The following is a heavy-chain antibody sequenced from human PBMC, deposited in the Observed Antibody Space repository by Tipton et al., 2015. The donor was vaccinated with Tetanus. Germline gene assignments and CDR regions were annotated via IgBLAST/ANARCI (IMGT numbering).Heavy chain of an antibody. V-gene: IGHV3-23*01. CDR2: ISGSGGST. Sequence: SLRLSCAASGFTFSSNAMSWVRQAPGKGLEWVSAISGSGGSTYYADSVKGRFTISRDNSKNTLYLQMNSLRAEDTAVYYCAKATPPNYDFWSGYAYGMDVWGQGTTVTVSS. CDR1: GFTFSSNA. D-gene: IGHD3-3*01. J-gene: IGHJ6*02. CDR3: AKATPPNYDFWSGYAYGMDV.